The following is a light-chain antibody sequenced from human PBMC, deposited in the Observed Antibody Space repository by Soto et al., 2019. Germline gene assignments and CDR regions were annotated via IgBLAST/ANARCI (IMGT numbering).Light chain of an antibody. CDR3: QQYNSYPYT. CDR1: QSISSW. J-gene: IGKJ2*01. CDR2: KAS. V-gene: IGKV1-5*03. Sequence: DIQMTQSPSTLSASVGDRVTITCRASQSISSWLAWYQQKPGKAPKLLIYKASSLESGVPSRFSGSGSGTEFTLIISNLHPDDFATYYCQQYNSYPYTFGQGTKLEIK.